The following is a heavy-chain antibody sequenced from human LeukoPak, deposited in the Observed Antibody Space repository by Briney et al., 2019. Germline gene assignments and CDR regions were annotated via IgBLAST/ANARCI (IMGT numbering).Heavy chain of an antibody. CDR2: IKQDGSEK. CDR3: ARGGTYYYHYFDY. V-gene: IGHV3-7*05. J-gene: IGHJ4*02. CDR1: GFTFSSYE. Sequence: GGSLRLSCAASGFTFSSYEMNWVRQAPGKGLEWVANIKQDGSEKYYVDSVKGRFTISRDNAKSSLYLQMNSLRAEDTAVYYCARGGTYYYHYFDYWGQGTLVTVSS. D-gene: IGHD1-26*01.